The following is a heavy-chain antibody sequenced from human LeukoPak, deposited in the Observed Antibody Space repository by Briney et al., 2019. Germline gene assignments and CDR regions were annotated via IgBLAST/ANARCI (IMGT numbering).Heavy chain of an antibody. CDR1: GFTFSSYA. V-gene: IGHV3-23*01. J-gene: IGHJ4*02. Sequence: GGSLRLSCAASGFTFSSYAMSWVRQAPGKGLEWVSAISGSGGSTYYADSVKGRFTISRDNSKNTLYLQMNSLRAEDRAVYYCAKDRDYDYVWGSYRYTGPFFDYWGQGTLVTVSS. CDR2: ISGSGGST. D-gene: IGHD3-16*02. CDR3: AKDRDYDYVWGSYRYTGPFFDY.